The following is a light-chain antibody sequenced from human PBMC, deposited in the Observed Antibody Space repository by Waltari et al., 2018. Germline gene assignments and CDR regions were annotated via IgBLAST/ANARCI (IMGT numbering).Light chain of an antibody. CDR3: QAWDSDTVV. J-gene: IGLJ2*01. Sequence: SYDLSQPPSVSVSPGQTASIPCSGDKLGDKYTYWYQQRPGQSPVLVISHDDGRPSGISERRSGSIAGNTATLTISGTQAMDEADYYCQAWDSDTVVFGGGTKLTVL. CDR1: KLGDKY. V-gene: IGLV3-1*01. CDR2: HDD.